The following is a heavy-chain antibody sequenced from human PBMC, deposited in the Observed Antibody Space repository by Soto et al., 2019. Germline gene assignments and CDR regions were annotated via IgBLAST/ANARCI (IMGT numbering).Heavy chain of an antibody. V-gene: IGHV1-69*06. D-gene: IGHD2-15*01. CDR3: ARRDSGGFYRYFDS. J-gene: IGHJ4*02. CDR1: GGTFSTNP. CDR2: TGSGTGPG. Sequence: QVQLVQSGAEVKKPGSSVKVSCKASGGTFSTNPISWVRQAPGQGLEWMGGTGSGTGPGNHAQKFQGRLTITVDKSTSTVYMELSRLSSEDTAVYYCARRDSGGFYRYFDSWGKGTLVNVSS.